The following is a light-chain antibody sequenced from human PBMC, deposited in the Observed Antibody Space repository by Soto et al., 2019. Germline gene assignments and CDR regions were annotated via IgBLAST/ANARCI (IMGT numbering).Light chain of an antibody. V-gene: IGLV1-40*01. CDR2: ANT. CDR1: SSNIGAGFD. Sequence: QYVLTQPPSVSGAPGQRVAISCTGSSSNIGAGFDVHWYQQLPGTAPKLLIYANTNRPSGVPDRFSGSKSGTSASLAITGLQAEDDADYYCQSYDSSLSGVIFGGGTKLTVL. CDR3: QSYDSSLSGVI. J-gene: IGLJ2*01.